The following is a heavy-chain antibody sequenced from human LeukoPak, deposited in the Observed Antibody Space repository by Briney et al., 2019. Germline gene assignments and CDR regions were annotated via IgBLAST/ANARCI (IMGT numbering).Heavy chain of an antibody. Sequence: GGSLRLSCAASGFTFSSYSMNRVRQAPGKGLEWVSYISSSSSTIYYADSVKGRFTISRDNAKNSLYLQMNSLRAEDTAVYYCARDFLASYYDNSGYLDYWGQGTLVTVSS. CDR1: GFTFSSYS. V-gene: IGHV3-48*01. CDR2: ISSSSSTI. CDR3: ARDFLASYYDNSGYLDY. D-gene: IGHD3-22*01. J-gene: IGHJ4*02.